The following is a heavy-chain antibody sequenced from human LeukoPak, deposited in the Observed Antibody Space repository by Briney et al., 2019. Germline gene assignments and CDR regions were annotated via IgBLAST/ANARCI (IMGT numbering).Heavy chain of an antibody. J-gene: IGHJ6*03. CDR2: VNHSGST. CDR1: GGSFSGYY. V-gene: IGHV4-34*01. CDR3: ARGYCSGGSCYSYYYYNYMDV. D-gene: IGHD2-15*01. Sequence: SETLSLTCAVYGGSFSGYYWSWIRQPPGKGLEWIGEVNHSGSTNYNPSLKSRVTISVDTSKNQFSLKLSSVTAADTAVYYCARGYCSGGSCYSYYYYNYMDVWGKGTTVTVSS.